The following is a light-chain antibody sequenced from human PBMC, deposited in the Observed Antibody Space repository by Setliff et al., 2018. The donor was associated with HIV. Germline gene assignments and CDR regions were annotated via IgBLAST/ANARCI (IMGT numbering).Light chain of an antibody. CDR2: DVS. V-gene: IGLV2-14*03. CDR3: SSYTSSSTPYV. J-gene: IGLJ1*01. CDR1: SSDIGGYNY. Sequence: LTQPASVSGSPGQSITISCTGTSSDIGGYNYVSWYQQHPGKAPKLIIYDVSNRPSGVSNRFSGSKSGNTASLTISGLQAEDEADYYCSSYTSSSTPYVFGTGTKVTVL.